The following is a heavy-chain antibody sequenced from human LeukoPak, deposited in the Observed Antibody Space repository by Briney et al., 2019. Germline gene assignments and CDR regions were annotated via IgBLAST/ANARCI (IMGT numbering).Heavy chain of an antibody. CDR2: IYYSGST. CDR1: GGSFSGYY. Sequence: PSETLSLTCAVYGGSFSGYYWSWIRQPPGKGLEWIGYIYYSGSTNYNPSLKSRVTISVDTSKNQFSLKLSSVTAADTAVYYCARHGMALDYWGQGTLVTVSS. V-gene: IGHV4-59*08. CDR3: ARHGMALDY. J-gene: IGHJ4*02. D-gene: IGHD5-24*01.